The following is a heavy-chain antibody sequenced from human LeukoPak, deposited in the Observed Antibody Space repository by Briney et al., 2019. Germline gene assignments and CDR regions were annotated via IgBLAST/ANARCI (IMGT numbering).Heavy chain of an antibody. D-gene: IGHD4-17*01. CDR2: ISYDGSNK. Sequence: QPGRSLRLSCAASGFTFSSYAMYWVRQAPGKGLEWVAVISYDGSNKYYADSVKGRFTISRDNSKNTLYLQMNSLRPEDTAVYYCAGVIWAYGDYYYGMDVWGQGTTVTVSS. J-gene: IGHJ6*02. V-gene: IGHV3-30*04. CDR3: AGVIWAYGDYYYGMDV. CDR1: GFTFSSYA.